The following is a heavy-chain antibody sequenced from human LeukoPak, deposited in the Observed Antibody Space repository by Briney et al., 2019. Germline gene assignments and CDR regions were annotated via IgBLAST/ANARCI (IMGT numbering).Heavy chain of an antibody. V-gene: IGHV1-2*02. CDR2: INPNSGGT. CDR1: GYTFTGHY. J-gene: IGHJ4*02. CDR3: ARDSRPIFEWQQLGGDY. D-gene: IGHD6-13*01. Sequence: SVKVSCKASGYTFTGHYMHWVRQAPGQGLEWMGWINPNSGGTNYAQKFQGRVTMTRDTSISTAYMELSRLRSDDTAVYYCARDSRPIFEWQQLGGDYWGQGTLVTVSS.